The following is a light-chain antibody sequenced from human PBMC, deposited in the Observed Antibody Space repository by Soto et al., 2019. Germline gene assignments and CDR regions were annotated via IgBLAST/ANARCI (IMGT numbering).Light chain of an antibody. Sequence: QSVLTQPASVSGSLGQSITMSCTGTSSDVGGYNYVSWYQQDPGKAPKLMIYEVNNRPSGVSNRFSGSKSGNTASLTISGLQAEDETDYYCSSYTSSSALDRVFGTGTKVTVL. CDR3: SSYTSSSALDRV. V-gene: IGLV2-14*01. J-gene: IGLJ1*01. CDR2: EVN. CDR1: SSDVGGYNY.